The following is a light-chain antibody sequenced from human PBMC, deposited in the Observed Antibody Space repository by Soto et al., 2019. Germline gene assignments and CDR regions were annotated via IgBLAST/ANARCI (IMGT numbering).Light chain of an antibody. CDR3: CSYAGRGTLV. CDR2: EVS. Sequence: QSVLTQPASVSGSPGQSITISCTGSSSDIGSYNLVSWYQQHPGKAPKFMIYEVSKRPSGVSNRFSGSKSGNTASLTTSGLQAEDEADYYCCSYAGRGTLVFGGGTKLTVL. J-gene: IGLJ2*01. CDR1: SSDIGSYNL. V-gene: IGLV2-23*02.